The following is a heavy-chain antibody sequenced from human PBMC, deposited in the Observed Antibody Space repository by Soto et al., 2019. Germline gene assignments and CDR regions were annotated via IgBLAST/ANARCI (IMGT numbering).Heavy chain of an antibody. J-gene: IGHJ5*02. CDR1: GYTFTSYG. CDR2: ISAYNGNT. V-gene: IGHV1-18*01. CDR3: ARVLGVVVPAAIFIFENWFDP. Sequence: ASVKVSCKASGYTFTSYGISWVRQAPGQGLEWMGWISAYNGNTNYAQKLQGRVTMTTDTSTSTAYMELRSLRSDDTAVYYCARVLGVVVPAAIFIFENWFDPWGQGTLVTVSS. D-gene: IGHD2-2*02.